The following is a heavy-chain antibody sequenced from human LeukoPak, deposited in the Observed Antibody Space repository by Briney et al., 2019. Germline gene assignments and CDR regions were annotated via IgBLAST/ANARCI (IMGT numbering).Heavy chain of an antibody. J-gene: IGHJ3*02. D-gene: IGHD3-10*01. V-gene: IGHV3-23*01. CDR1: GFTFSSYA. CDR3: ATRRGGALDI. Sequence: GGSLRLSCAASGFTFSSYAMSWVRQAPGKGLEWASGISTSGGSTYYADSVKGRFTISRDNSKNTLYLQMNSLRAEDTAVYYCATRRGGALDIWGQGTMVTVSS. CDR2: ISTSGGST.